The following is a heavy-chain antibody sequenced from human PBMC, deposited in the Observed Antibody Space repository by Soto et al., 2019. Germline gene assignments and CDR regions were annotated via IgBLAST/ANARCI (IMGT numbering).Heavy chain of an antibody. CDR2: IKSKTDGGTT. D-gene: IGHD1-26*01. CDR1: GFTFSNAW. V-gene: IGHV3-15*01. Sequence: SGGSLRLSCAASGFTFSNAWMSWVRQAPGKGLEWVGRIKSKTDGGTTDYAAPVKGRFTISRDDSKNTLYLQMNSLKTEDTAVYYCTTGFSELRSDYWGQGTLVTVSS. J-gene: IGHJ4*02. CDR3: TTGFSELRSDY.